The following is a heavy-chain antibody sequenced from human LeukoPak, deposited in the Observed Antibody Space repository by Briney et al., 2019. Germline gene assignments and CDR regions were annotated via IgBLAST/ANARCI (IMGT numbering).Heavy chain of an antibody. CDR1: GGSFSAYY. Sequence: SETLSLTCAVYGGSFSAYYWNWIRQSSGKGLEWIGEINHSGSTKYNPSLKSRVSISVDKPKNQFSLRLNSVTAADAAVYYCASRPFHYGFRTHFDSWGQGTLVTVSS. V-gene: IGHV4-34*01. D-gene: IGHD3-10*01. CDR2: INHSGST. CDR3: ASRPFHYGFRTHFDS. J-gene: IGHJ4*02.